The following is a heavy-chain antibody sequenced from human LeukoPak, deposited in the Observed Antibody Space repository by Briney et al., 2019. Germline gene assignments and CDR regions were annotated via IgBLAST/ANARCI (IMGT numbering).Heavy chain of an antibody. D-gene: IGHD3-9*01. CDR2: IRSKANSYAT. CDR1: GFTFSGSA. J-gene: IGHJ5*02. Sequence: GGSLRLSCAASGFTFSGSAMHWVRQASGKGLEWVGRIRSKANSYATAYAASVKCRFTISRDDSKNTAYLRMNSLKAEDTAVYYCTRHTDLTGLHWFDPWGQGTLVTVSS. CDR3: TRHTDLTGLHWFDP. V-gene: IGHV3-73*01.